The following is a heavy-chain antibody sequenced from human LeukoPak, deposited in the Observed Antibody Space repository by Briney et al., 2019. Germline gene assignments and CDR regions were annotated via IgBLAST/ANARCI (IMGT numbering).Heavy chain of an antibody. J-gene: IGHJ6*02. D-gene: IGHD3-16*01. Sequence: GGSLRLSCAASGFTFSSHGMHWVRQAPGKGLEWVTFISYDGSNKDYADSVKGRFTISRDNSKNTLYLQVDSLRPEDTAVYYCASGGAAGIYGMDVWGQGAIMTVTS. CDR2: ISYDGSNK. CDR1: GFTFSSHG. V-gene: IGHV3-30*02. CDR3: ASGGAAGIYGMDV.